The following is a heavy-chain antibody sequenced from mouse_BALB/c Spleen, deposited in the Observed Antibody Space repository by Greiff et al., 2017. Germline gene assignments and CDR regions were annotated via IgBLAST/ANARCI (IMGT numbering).Heavy chain of an antibody. CDR3: ARHDGNSGYWYFDV. D-gene: IGHD2-3*01. CDR1: GFTFSSYG. J-gene: IGHJ1*01. CDR2: ISSGGSYT. Sequence: DVKLVESGGDLVKPGGSLKLSCAASGFTFSSYGMSWVRQTPDKRLEWVATISSGGSYTYYPDSVKGRFTISRDNAKNTLYLQMSSLKSEDTAMYYCARHDGNSGYWYFDVWGAGTTVTVSS. V-gene: IGHV5-6*02.